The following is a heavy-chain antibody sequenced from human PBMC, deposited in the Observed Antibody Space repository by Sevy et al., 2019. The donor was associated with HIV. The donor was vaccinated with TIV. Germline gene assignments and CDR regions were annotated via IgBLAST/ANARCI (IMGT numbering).Heavy chain of an antibody. D-gene: IGHD3-3*01. V-gene: IGHV3-74*01. Sequence: GGSLRLSCAASGFTFRNYWMHWVRQAPGKGLVSVSYIHTDGNSSYYADYVKGRFTISRDNAQNTLYLQMNSLRAEDTAVYYCARAGIGDFWSGYYGIDHWGQGTLVTVSS. CDR2: IHTDGNSS. CDR3: ARAGIGDFWSGYYGIDH. CDR1: GFTFRNYW. J-gene: IGHJ4*02.